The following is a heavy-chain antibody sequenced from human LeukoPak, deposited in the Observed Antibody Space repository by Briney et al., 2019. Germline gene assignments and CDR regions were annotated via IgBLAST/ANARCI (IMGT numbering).Heavy chain of an antibody. CDR2: FDPEDGET. CDR1: GYTLTELS. V-gene: IGHV1-24*01. Sequence: GASVKVSCKVSGYTLTELSMHWVRQAPGKGLEWMGGFDPEDGETIYAQKFQGRVTMTEDTSTDTAYMELRSLRSDDTAVYYCARESYDSSGIVDWGQGTLVTVSS. D-gene: IGHD3-22*01. J-gene: IGHJ4*02. CDR3: ARESYDSSGIVD.